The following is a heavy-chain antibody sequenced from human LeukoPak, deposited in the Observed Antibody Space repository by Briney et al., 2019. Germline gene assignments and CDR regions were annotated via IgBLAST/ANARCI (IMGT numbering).Heavy chain of an antibody. D-gene: IGHD3-10*01. CDR3: AKRGIVIRAVIIIGFHKEAYYFDN. CDR1: GITLSNYA. V-gene: IGHV3-23*01. J-gene: IGHJ4*02. CDR2: ISESGGST. Sequence: GGSLRLSCVVSGITLSNYAMSWVRQAPGKGLEWVSGISESGGSTKYADSVKGRFIISRDTSKNTVYLQMNSLRVEDTAVYFCAKRGIVIRAVIIIGFHKEAYYFDNWGQGILVTVSS.